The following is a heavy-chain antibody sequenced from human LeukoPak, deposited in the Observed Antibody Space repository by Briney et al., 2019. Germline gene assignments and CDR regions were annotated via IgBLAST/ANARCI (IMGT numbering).Heavy chain of an antibody. CDR1: GFTFSSYS. Sequence: GGSLRLSCAASGFTFSSYSMNWVRQAPGKGLEWVSYISSSSSTIYYADSVKGRFTISRDNAKNSLYLQMNSLRAEDTAVYYCAKDFDCSGGSCYSSYWGQGTLVTVSS. CDR3: AKDFDCSGGSCYSSY. J-gene: IGHJ4*02. D-gene: IGHD2-15*01. V-gene: IGHV3-48*04. CDR2: ISSSSSTI.